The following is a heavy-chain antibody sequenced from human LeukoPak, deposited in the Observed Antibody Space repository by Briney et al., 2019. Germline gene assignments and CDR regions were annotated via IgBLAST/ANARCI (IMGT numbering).Heavy chain of an antibody. D-gene: IGHD6-13*01. CDR1: GYTFTGYY. CDR2: INPNSGGT. J-gene: IGHJ3*02. CDR3: ARLGAAAQYRDAFDI. Sequence: ASVKVSCKASGYTFTGYYMHWVRQAPGQGLEWMGWINPNSGGTNYAQKFQGRVTMTRDTSISTAYMGLSRLRSDVTAVYYCARLGAAAQYRDAFDIWGQGTMVTVSS. V-gene: IGHV1-2*02.